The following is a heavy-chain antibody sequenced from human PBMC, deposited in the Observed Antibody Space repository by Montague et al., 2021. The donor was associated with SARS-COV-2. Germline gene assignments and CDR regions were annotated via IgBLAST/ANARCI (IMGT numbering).Heavy chain of an antibody. CDR1: GGSISSSSYY. J-gene: IGHJ5*02. CDR2: IYYSGST. Sequence: SETLSLTCTVSGGSISSSSYYWGWIRQPPGKGLEWIGNIYYSGSTYYNPSLKSRVTISVDTSKNQFSLKLSSVTAADTAVYYCARSHTYYLMITGDVIGHRWFDPWGQGTLVTVSS. V-gene: IGHV4-39*01. CDR3: ARSHTYYLMITGDVIGHRWFDP. D-gene: IGHD3-16*01.